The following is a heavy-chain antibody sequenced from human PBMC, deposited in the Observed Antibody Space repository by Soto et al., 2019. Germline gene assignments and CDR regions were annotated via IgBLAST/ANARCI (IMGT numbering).Heavy chain of an antibody. CDR1: GDTFTDYY. CDR3: ARGGHVVVVTAALEY. Sequence: QVQLMQSGAEVKKPGASVKVSCKASGDTFTDYYIHWVRQAPGQGLEWMGTVNPSGGHTTYAQHFLGRVTMTWDTSTSNRYMELHSLTSDDTAIYYCARGGHVVVVTAALEYWGQGTLVTVSS. J-gene: IGHJ4*02. D-gene: IGHD2-21*02. CDR2: VNPSGGHT. V-gene: IGHV1-46*01.